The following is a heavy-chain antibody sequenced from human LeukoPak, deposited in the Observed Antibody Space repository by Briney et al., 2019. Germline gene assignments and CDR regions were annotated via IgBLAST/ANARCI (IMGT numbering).Heavy chain of an antibody. CDR3: ARDSEHFGEGDMDV. D-gene: IGHD3-10*01. Sequence: SVKVSCKASGGTFSTYAINWVRQDPGQGLEWMGAIVPIFDKSNYAQKFQGRLMITADKSTSTVYMELSSLRSEDTAVYCARDSEHFGEGDMDVWGKGTTVIVSS. V-gene: IGHV1-69*06. CDR1: GGTFSTYA. J-gene: IGHJ6*03. CDR2: IVPIFDKS.